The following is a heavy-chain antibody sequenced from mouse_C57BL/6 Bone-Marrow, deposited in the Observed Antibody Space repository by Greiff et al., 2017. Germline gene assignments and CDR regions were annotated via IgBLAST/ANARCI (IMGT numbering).Heavy chain of an antibody. CDR2: INPSTGGT. CDR1: GYSFTGYY. D-gene: IGHD4-1*01. V-gene: IGHV1-42*01. CDR3: ASWENWFAY. J-gene: IGHJ3*01. Sequence: VHVKQSGPELVKPGASVKISCKASGYSFTGYYMNWVKQSPEKSLEWIGEINPSTGGTTYNQKFKAKATLTVDKSSSTAYMQLKSLTSEDSAGYYCASWENWFAYWGQGTLVTVSA.